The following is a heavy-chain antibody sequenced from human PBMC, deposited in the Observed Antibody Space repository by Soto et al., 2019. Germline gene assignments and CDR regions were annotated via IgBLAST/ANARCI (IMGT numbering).Heavy chain of an antibody. CDR3: ASGQQSDAFDI. CDR2: INPNSGGT. CDR1: GGTFSSYT. Sequence: ASVKVSCKASGGTFSSYTISWVRQAPGQGLEWMGWINPNSGGTNYAQKFQGWVTMTRDTSISTAYMELSRLRSDDTAVYYCASGQQSDAFDIWGQGTMVTVSS. J-gene: IGHJ3*02. V-gene: IGHV1-2*04. D-gene: IGHD6-13*01.